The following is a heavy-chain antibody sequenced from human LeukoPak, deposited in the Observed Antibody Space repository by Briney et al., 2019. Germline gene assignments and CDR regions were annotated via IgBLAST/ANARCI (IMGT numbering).Heavy chain of an antibody. CDR2: IKQAGSEK. Sequence: PGGSLRLSCAASGFTFSSYLMSWVRQAPGKGLEWVAHIKQAGSEKYYVDSVKGRFTNFRDNAETSLYLQMNNLRAEDTAVYYCARARGFFDYWGEGTLVTVTS. J-gene: IGHJ4*03. V-gene: IGHV3-7*01. CDR1: GFTFSSYL. CDR3: ARARGFFDY.